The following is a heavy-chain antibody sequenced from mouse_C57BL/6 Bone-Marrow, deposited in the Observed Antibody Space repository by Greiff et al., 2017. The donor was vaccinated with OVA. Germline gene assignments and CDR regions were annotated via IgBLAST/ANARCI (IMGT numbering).Heavy chain of an antibody. Sequence: EVQRVESGPGMVKPSQSLSLTCTVTGYSITSGYDWHWIRHFPGNKLEWMGYISYSGSTNYNPSLKSRISITHDTSKNHFFLKLNSVTTEDTATYYCARDYGSSGWYFDVWGTGTTVTVSS. CDR2: ISYSGST. CDR1: GYSITSGYD. CDR3: ARDYGSSGWYFDV. D-gene: IGHD1-1*01. J-gene: IGHJ1*03. V-gene: IGHV3-1*01.